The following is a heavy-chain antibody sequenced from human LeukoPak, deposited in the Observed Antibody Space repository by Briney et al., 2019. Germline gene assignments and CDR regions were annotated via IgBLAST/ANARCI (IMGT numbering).Heavy chain of an antibody. V-gene: IGHV1-2*02. CDR3: ATSLEMATIREDDAFDI. J-gene: IGHJ3*02. CDR1: GYTFTGYY. D-gene: IGHD5-24*01. CDR2: INPNSGGT. Sequence: ASVKVSCKASGYTFTGYYIHWVRQAPGQGLEWMGWINPNSGGTNYAQKFQGSVTMTRDTSISTAYMELSRLRSDDTAVYYCATSLEMATIREDDAFDIWGQGTMVTVSS.